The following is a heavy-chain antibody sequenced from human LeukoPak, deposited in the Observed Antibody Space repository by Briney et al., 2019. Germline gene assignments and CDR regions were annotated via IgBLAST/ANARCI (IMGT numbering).Heavy chain of an antibody. V-gene: IGHV3-23*01. CDR3: ARSYYGSGSYAGWFDP. J-gene: IGHJ5*02. Sequence: GGSLRLSCAASGFTFSSYAMSWVPQAPGKGLEWVSAISGSGGSTYYADSVKGRFTISRDNSKNTLYLQMNSLRAEDTAVYYCARSYYGSGSYAGWFDPWGQGTLVTVSS. D-gene: IGHD3-10*01. CDR1: GFTFSSYA. CDR2: ISGSGGST.